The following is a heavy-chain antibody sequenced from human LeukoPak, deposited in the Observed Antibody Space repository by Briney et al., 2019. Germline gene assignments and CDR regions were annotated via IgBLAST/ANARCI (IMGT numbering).Heavy chain of an antibody. J-gene: IGHJ4*02. Sequence: PGGSLRLSCAASGFTFSSYGMHWVRQAPGKGLEWVAVIWYDGSNKYYADSVKGRFTISRDNSKNTLYLQMNSLRAEDTAVYYCARDQRGYLNRIPFDYWGQGTLVTVSS. D-gene: IGHD5-18*01. CDR2: IWYDGSNK. CDR1: GFTFSSYG. CDR3: ARDQRGYLNRIPFDY. V-gene: IGHV3-33*01.